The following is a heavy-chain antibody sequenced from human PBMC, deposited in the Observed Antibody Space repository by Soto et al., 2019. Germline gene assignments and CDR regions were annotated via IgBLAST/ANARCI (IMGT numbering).Heavy chain of an antibody. D-gene: IGHD6-19*01. CDR3: ARAMDSSGWYKYGMDV. J-gene: IGHJ6*02. V-gene: IGHV1-18*01. CDR2: ISLYSDGT. CDR1: GYTFSNYG. Sequence: GASVKVSCKTSGYTFSNYGITWVRQAPGQPLEWLGWISLYSDGTNYAQKFQGRVSMTTDTSTTTAYMELRSLRSDDTAVYYCARAMDSSGWYKYGMDVWGQGTTVTVSS.